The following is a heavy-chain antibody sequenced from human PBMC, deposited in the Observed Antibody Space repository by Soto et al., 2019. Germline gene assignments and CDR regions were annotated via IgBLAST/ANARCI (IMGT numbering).Heavy chain of an antibody. CDR3: AKDLGYCSGGSCYTTLQTLHGDY. D-gene: IGHD2-15*01. J-gene: IGHJ4*02. Sequence: GGSLRLSCAASGFTFSSYGMHWVRQAPGKGLEWVAVISYDGSNKYYADSVKGRFTISRDNSKTTLYLQMNSLRAEDTAVYYCAKDLGYCSGGSCYTTLQTLHGDYWGQGTLVTVSS. CDR1: GFTFSSYG. CDR2: ISYDGSNK. V-gene: IGHV3-30*18.